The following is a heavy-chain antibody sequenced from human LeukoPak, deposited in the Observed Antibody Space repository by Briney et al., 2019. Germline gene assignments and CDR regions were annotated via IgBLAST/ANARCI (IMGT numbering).Heavy chain of an antibody. CDR2: ISGSGGST. D-gene: IGHD6-19*01. CDR3: AKAGSSGWYQPPYFDY. Sequence: GGSLRLSCAASGFTFSSYAMGWVRQAPGKGLEWVSGISGSGGSTYYADSVKGRFTVSRDNSKNTLLLQMNSLRAEDTAVYYCAKAGSSGWYQPPYFDYWGQGTLVTVSS. V-gene: IGHV3-23*01. J-gene: IGHJ4*02. CDR1: GFTFSSYA.